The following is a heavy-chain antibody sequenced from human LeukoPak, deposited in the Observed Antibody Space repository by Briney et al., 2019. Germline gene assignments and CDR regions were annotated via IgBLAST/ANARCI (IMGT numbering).Heavy chain of an antibody. CDR1: GGSFSTYY. CDR2: INHSGTT. V-gene: IGHV4-34*01. D-gene: IGHD3-9*01. J-gene: IGHJ4*02. Sequence: PSETLSLTCAVYGGSFSTYYWSWIRQPPGKGLEWIGEINHSGTTNYNPSLKSQVTISIDTSKNQLSLKVSSVTAADTAVYYCVRVLTGSWGQGTLVTVSS. CDR3: VRVLTGS.